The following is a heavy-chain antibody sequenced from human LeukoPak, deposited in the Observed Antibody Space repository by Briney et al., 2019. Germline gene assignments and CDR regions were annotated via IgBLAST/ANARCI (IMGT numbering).Heavy chain of an antibody. CDR1: GFTFSSYG. V-gene: IGHV3-30*18. D-gene: IGHD6-19*01. J-gene: IGHJ4*02. CDR3: AKGEQKGYSSGWCAIDY. Sequence: GGSLRLSCAASGFTFSSYGMHWVRQAPGKGLEWVAVISYDGSNKYYADSVKGRFTISRDNSKNTLYLQMNSLRAEDTAVYYCAKGEQKGYSSGWCAIDYWGQGTLVTVSS. CDR2: ISYDGSNK.